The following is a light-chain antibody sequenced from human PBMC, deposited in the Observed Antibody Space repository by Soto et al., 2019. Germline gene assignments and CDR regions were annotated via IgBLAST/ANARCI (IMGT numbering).Light chain of an antibody. CDR2: NTN. V-gene: IGLV8-61*01. CDR1: SGSVSTSYY. CDR3: VLYMGSGISV. J-gene: IGLJ3*02. Sequence: QAVVTQEPSFSVSPGGTVTLTCGLSSGSVSTSYYPSWYQQTPGQAPRTLIYNTNTRSSGVPGRFSGSILGNKAALTIAGAQADDESDYYCVLYMGSGISVFGGGTKL.